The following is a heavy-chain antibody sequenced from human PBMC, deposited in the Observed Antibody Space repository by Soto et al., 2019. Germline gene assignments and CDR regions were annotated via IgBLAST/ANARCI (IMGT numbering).Heavy chain of an antibody. CDR2: ISGNNANT. J-gene: IGHJ6*02. D-gene: IGHD2-15*01. CDR1: GYTFTSHD. CDR3: ARAHPYTYSTPSLDV. V-gene: IGHV1-18*01. Sequence: ASVKVSCKASGYTFTSHDINWVRQATGQGLEWMGWISGNNANTNYAQKLQGRVTMTTDTSTTTAYMELWSLRSDDTAVYYCARAHPYTYSTPSLDVWGQGTTVTVSS.